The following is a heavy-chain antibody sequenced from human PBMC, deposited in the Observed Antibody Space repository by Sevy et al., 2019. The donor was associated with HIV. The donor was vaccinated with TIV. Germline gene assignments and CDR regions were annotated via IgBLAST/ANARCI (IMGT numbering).Heavy chain of an antibody. Sequence: GGSLRLSCAASGFTFSDYYMSWIRQAPGKGLEWVSYTSGSDNTIFYANSVKGRFTISRDNAKNSLYLQMTSLRAEDTAVHYCARDHVNDGDLGDYYFFAMDVWGQGSTVTVSS. D-gene: IGHD4-17*01. CDR3: ARDHVNDGDLGDYYFFAMDV. CDR2: TSGSDNTI. CDR1: GFTFSDYY. J-gene: IGHJ6*02. V-gene: IGHV3-11*01.